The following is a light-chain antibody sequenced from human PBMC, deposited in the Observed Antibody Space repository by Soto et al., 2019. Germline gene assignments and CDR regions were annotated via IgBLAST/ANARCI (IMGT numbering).Light chain of an antibody. CDR1: SSDVGGYNY. V-gene: IGLV2-14*03. CDR2: DVI. Sequence: QSALSQPASMSGSPGQSITISCTGTSSDVGGYNYVSWYRQHPGKAPKLIIYDVIHRPSEVSNRFSGSKSGNTASLTISGLQAEDEADDYCSSHSSSSTLVVFGGGTKLTVL. CDR3: SSHSSSSTLVV. J-gene: IGLJ2*01.